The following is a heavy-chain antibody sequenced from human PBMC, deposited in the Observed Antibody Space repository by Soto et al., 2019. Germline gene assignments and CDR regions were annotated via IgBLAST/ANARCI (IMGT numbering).Heavy chain of an antibody. Sequence: LSLTCAVSGGSISSSNWWSWVRQPPGKGLEWIGEIYHSGSTNYNPSLKSRVTISVDKSKNQFSLKLSSVTAADTAVYYCARYAAARNYYYYGMDVWGQGTTVTVSS. CDR1: GGSISSSNW. CDR3: ARYAAARNYYYYGMDV. D-gene: IGHD6-13*01. CDR2: IYHSGST. V-gene: IGHV4-4*02. J-gene: IGHJ6*02.